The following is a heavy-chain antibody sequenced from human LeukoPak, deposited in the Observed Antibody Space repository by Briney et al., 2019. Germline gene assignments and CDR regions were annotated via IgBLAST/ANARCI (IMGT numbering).Heavy chain of an antibody. CDR2: FDPEDGET. CDR1: GYTLTELS. Sequence: GASVKVSCKVSGYTLTELSMHWVRQAPGKGLEWMGGFDPEDGETIYAQKFQGRVTMTEDTSTDTAYMELSSLRSEDTAVYYCATDVKSSDTAMAQPFYYYYYGMDVWGQGTTVTVSS. CDR3: ATDVKSSDTAMAQPFYYYYYGMDV. V-gene: IGHV1-24*01. D-gene: IGHD5-18*01. J-gene: IGHJ6*02.